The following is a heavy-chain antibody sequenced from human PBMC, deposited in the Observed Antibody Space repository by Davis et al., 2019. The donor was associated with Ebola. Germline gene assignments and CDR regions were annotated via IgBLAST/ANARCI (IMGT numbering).Heavy chain of an antibody. J-gene: IGHJ2*01. D-gene: IGHD6-6*01. CDR1: GGSFSGYY. CDR2: IYYNGRT. Sequence: SETLSLTCAVYGGSFSGYYWGWVRQPPGKGLEWIGSIYYNGRTYYSSSLEGRVPILLDTSKTQFSLKLRSVTAADTAVYFCARLSGLFSSSSGALYFDLWGRGTLVSVSS. CDR3: ARLSGLFSSSSGALYFDL. V-gene: IGHV4-34*11.